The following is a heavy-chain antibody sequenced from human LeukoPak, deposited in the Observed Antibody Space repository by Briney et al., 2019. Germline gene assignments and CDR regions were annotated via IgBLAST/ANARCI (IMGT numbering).Heavy chain of an antibody. J-gene: IGHJ4*02. D-gene: IGHD3-10*01. CDR2: ISGSGGST. Sequence: GGSLRLSCAASGFTFSSYSMNWVRQAPGKGLEWVSAISGSGGSTYYADSVKGRFTISRDNSKNTLYLQMNSLRAEDTAVYYCAKQGSVRGVIRDLDYWGQGTLVTVSS. V-gene: IGHV3-23*01. CDR3: AKQGSVRGVIRDLDY. CDR1: GFTFSSYS.